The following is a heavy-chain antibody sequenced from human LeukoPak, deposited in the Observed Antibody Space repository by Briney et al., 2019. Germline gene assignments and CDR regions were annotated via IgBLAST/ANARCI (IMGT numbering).Heavy chain of an antibody. Sequence: GGSLRLSCAASGFTFSSYWMHWVRQVPGKAPVWLSRTNPDGTAPNYADSVKGRFTISRDNAKNTVYLQMNSLRAEDTAVYFCARDRSNFWTSSFDAFDIWGRGTVVSVSS. CDR1: GFTFSSYW. D-gene: IGHD3/OR15-3a*01. J-gene: IGHJ3*02. V-gene: IGHV3-74*01. CDR2: TNPDGTAP. CDR3: ARDRSNFWTSSFDAFDI.